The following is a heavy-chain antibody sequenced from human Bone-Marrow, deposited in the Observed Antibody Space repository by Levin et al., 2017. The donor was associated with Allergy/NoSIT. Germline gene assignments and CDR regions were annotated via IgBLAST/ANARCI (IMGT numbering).Heavy chain of an antibody. Sequence: RPGGSLRLSCAAFGFTFRNYGMNWVRQAPGKGLEWVSYITSSSSTIYYADSVKGRFTISRDNAKNSLYLQMNSLRAEDTAIYYCASGGGYGGYWGQGTLVTVSS. D-gene: IGHD5-12*01. V-gene: IGHV3-48*04. CDR3: ASGGGYGGY. CDR2: ITSSSSTI. CDR1: GFTFRNYG. J-gene: IGHJ4*02.